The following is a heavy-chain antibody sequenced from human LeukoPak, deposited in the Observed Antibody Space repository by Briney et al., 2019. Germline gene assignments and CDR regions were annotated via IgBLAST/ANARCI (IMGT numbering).Heavy chain of an antibody. CDR1: GFXFSSYS. Sequence: GGSLRLSCAASGFXFSSYSMNWVRQAPGKGLECVSYIDSSSSSIYYADSVKGRFTISRDNAKNSLYLQMNSLRDEDTAVYYCAREPRYCGGDCGAFDIWGQGTMVTVSS. D-gene: IGHD2-21*02. CDR2: IDSSSSSI. V-gene: IGHV3-48*02. J-gene: IGHJ3*02. CDR3: AREPRYCGGDCGAFDI.